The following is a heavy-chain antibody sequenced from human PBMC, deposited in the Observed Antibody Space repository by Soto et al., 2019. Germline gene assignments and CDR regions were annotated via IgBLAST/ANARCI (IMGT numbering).Heavy chain of an antibody. CDR1: GYTFTSYD. J-gene: IGHJ4*02. CDR3: ARESYTSSKLDY. D-gene: IGHD6-6*01. Sequence: QVQLVQSGAEVREPGASVKVSCKASGYTFTSYDIDWVRQAPGQGLEWMGWMNPNSGHTACVQKFQGRITMTRNTSTSTAYMELSSLRSEDTAVYYCARESYTSSKLDYWGQGTRVTVSS. V-gene: IGHV1-8*01. CDR2: MNPNSGHT.